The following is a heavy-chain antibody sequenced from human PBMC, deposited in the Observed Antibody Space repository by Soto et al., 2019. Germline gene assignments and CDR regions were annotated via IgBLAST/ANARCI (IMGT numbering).Heavy chain of an antibody. Sequence: SETLSLTCTVSGGSISSSSYYWGWIRQPPGKGLEWIGSIYYSGSTYYNPSLKSRVTISVDTSKNQFSLKLSSVTAADTAVYYCASDGRYYYDSSGYYFDYWGQGTLVTVSS. CDR1: GGSISSSSYY. CDR3: ASDGRYYYDSSGYYFDY. J-gene: IGHJ4*02. CDR2: IYYSGST. V-gene: IGHV4-39*01. D-gene: IGHD3-22*01.